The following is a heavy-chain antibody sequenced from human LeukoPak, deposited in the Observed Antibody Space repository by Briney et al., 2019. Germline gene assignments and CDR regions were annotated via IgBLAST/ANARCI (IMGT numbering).Heavy chain of an antibody. CDR1: GFTVSGND. CDR2: IYSGGNT. J-gene: IGHJ5*02. Sequence: PGGSLRLSCAVSGFTVSGNDMSWVRQAPGKGLQWVSFIYSGGNTYYADSVKGRFTISRDASKNTLYLQMNGLRAEDTAVYYCGRLLIVEWFIVPGGQGTLVTVSS. D-gene: IGHD3-3*01. V-gene: IGHV3-53*01. CDR3: GRLLIVEWFIVP.